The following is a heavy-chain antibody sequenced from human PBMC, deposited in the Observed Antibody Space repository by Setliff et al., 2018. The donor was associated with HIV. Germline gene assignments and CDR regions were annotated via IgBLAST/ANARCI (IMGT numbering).Heavy chain of an antibody. CDR2: ISATSNT. CDR3: AKMHTAMDPDTFDI. Sequence: PGGSLRLSCAASGFSFADYSMTWVRQSPGRGLEWVSSISATSNTYYSESVKGRFTISRDNSKNTMFLQMNSLRVEDTAIYYCAKMHTAMDPDTFDIWGQGTMVTVSS. CDR1: GFSFADYS. J-gene: IGHJ3*02. V-gene: IGHV3-23*01. D-gene: IGHD5-18*01.